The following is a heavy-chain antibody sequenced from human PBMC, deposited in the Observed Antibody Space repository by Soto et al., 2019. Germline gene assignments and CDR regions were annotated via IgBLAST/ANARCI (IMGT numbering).Heavy chain of an antibody. V-gene: IGHV4-59*01. D-gene: IGHD2-15*01. CDR1: CGSISSYY. CDR2: IYYSGST. J-gene: IGHJ3*02. CDR3: ARSGYCSGGSCYINPDSDAFDI. Sequence: SETLSLTSTVSCGSISSYYWIWIRQPPGKGLDCIGYIYYSGSTNYNPSLKSRVTISVDTSKNQFSLKLSSVTAADTAVYYCARSGYCSGGSCYINPDSDAFDIRGQGTMVTVSS.